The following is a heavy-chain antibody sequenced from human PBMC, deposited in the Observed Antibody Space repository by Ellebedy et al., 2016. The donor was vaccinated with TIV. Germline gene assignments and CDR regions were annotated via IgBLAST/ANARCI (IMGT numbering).Heavy chain of an antibody. CDR3: AREVWYPAS. D-gene: IGHD6-13*01. CDR2: INPDGSST. V-gene: IGHV3-74*01. Sequence: GESLKISCAASGFTFSTYWMHWVRQAPGKGLMWVSRINPDGSSTGYADSVKGRFTLARDNAKNTLYLQMNGLRAEDTAVYYCAREVWYPASWGQGTLVTVSS. J-gene: IGHJ4*02. CDR1: GFTFSTYW.